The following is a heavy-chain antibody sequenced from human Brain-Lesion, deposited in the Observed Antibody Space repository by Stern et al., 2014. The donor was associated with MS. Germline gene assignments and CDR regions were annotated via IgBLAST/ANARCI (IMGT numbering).Heavy chain of an antibody. V-gene: IGHV4-34*01. J-gene: IGHJ4*02. CDR3: ARDVGGAFDY. Sequence: QVQLQQWGAGLLKPSETLSLTCGVYGGSFSGYYWTWIRQPPGKGLEWIGEIKQSGRINYNPSLESRVTMSVDTSKHQLSLRLSSATAADTAVYYCARDVGGAFDYWGQGTLVTVSS. CDR1: GGSFSGYY. CDR2: IKQSGRI. D-gene: IGHD2-21*01.